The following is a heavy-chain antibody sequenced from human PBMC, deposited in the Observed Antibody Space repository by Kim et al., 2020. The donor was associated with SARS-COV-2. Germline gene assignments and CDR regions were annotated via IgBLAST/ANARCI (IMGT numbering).Heavy chain of an antibody. V-gene: IGHV3-15*01. Sequence: DNAEPVEGRLAISRDDSKSTMYLQMNSLKTEDTDVYYCAAPGNGVSYVDYWGQGTLVTVSS. D-gene: IGHD2-8*01. J-gene: IGHJ4*02. CDR3: AAPGNGVSYVDY.